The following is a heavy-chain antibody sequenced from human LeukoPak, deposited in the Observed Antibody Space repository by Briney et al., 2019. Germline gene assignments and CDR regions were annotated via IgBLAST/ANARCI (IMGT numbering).Heavy chain of an antibody. CDR2: VYHTGST. D-gene: IGHD6-13*01. CDR3: ARAMYSNPYYFDY. V-gene: IGHV4-4*02. CDR1: RGSLSSSTW. J-gene: IGHJ4*02. Sequence: PSGTLSLTCAVSRGSLSSSTWWSWVRQPPEKGLEWIGEVYHTGSTNYNPSLKSRVTISVDKSKNQFSLKLTSVTAADTAMYYCARAMYSNPYYFDYRGQGTLVTVSS.